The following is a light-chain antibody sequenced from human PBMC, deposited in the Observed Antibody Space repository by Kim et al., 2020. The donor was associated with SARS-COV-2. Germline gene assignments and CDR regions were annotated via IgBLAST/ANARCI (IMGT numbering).Light chain of an antibody. V-gene: IGKV3-20*01. J-gene: IGKJ2*01. CDR3: QQYGSSTGMYT. CDR2: AAS. Sequence: EIVLTQSTGTLSLSPGERATLSCRASQSVRTNHLAWYQQKHGQAPRLLISAASSRATGIPDRFSGSGSGTDFTLTISRLEPEDFAVYYCQQYGSSTGMYTFGQGTKLEIK. CDR1: QSVRTNH.